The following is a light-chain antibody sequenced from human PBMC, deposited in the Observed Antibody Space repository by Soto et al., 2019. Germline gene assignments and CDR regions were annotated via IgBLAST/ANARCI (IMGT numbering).Light chain of an antibody. J-gene: IGKJ2*01. CDR1: QSVASN. V-gene: IGKV3-15*01. CDR3: QQYHNWPPQYS. Sequence: EIVMTQSPASLSVSPGDGATLSCRASQSVASNVAWYQQKPGQGPRLLIHGASTRAVGVPARFSGSGSGTDFTLTIDSLQSEDVAVCYCQQYHNWPPQYSFGQGTKLQIK. CDR2: GAS.